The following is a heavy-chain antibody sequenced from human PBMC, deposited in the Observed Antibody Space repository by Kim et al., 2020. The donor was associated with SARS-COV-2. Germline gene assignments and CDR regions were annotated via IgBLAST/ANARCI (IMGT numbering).Heavy chain of an antibody. D-gene: IGHD6-19*01. CDR2: VNNGGNA. J-gene: IGHJ4*02. CDR1: GFTFSRYA. CDR3: AKDHPSSGWPTFDS. V-gene: IGHV3-23*01. Sequence: GGSLRLSCAASGFTFSRYAMSWVRQAPGKGPEWIAAVNNGGNAYYANFAKGRFTVSRDNNRNTLDLQMNSLTAEDTALYFCAKDHPSSGWPTFDSCGQGT.